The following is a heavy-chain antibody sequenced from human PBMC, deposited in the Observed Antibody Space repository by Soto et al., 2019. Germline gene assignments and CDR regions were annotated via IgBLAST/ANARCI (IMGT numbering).Heavy chain of an antibody. V-gene: IGHV3-15*01. CDR3: TTQTMVRGVIITGVLAY. Sequence: GGSLRLSCAASGFPFSNAWMSWVRQAPGKGLEWVGRIKSKTDGGTTDYAAPVKGRFTISRDDSKNTLYLQMNSLKTEDTAVYYCTTQTMVRGVIITGVLAYWGQGTLVTVSS. CDR2: IKSKTDGGTT. CDR1: GFPFSNAW. D-gene: IGHD3-10*01. J-gene: IGHJ4*02.